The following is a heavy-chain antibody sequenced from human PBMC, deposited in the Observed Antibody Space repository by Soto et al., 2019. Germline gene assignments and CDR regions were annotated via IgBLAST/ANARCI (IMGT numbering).Heavy chain of an antibody. CDR2: IDNAGTDS. Sequence: EVQLVESGGGLVQPGGSLRLSCAASGFTLSGRSMHWVRQAPGKGLVWVSGIDNAGTDSTYADSVKGRFTSSRDNVKNMLYLQMNSLRVEDTAGYYCARGWFGPDVWGKGTTDTVSS. D-gene: IGHD3-10*01. V-gene: IGHV3-74*01. CDR1: GFTLSGRS. CDR3: ARGWFGPDV. J-gene: IGHJ6*04.